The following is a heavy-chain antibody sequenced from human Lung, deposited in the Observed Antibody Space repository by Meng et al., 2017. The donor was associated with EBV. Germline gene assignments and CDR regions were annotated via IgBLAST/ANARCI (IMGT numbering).Heavy chain of an antibody. V-gene: IGHV4-31*03. CDR3: ARTNYGDYNWFDP. Sequence: QGQLQGAGPGLVKPSQTLSLTCTVSGGSISSGGFYWSWIRQHPGKGLEWIGYIYYSGSTYYNPSLRSRVAISIDTSKNQFSLKLTSVTAADTAVYFCARTNYGDYNWFDPWGQGTLVTVSS. J-gene: IGHJ5*02. CDR1: GGSISSGGFY. D-gene: IGHD4-17*01. CDR2: IYYSGST.